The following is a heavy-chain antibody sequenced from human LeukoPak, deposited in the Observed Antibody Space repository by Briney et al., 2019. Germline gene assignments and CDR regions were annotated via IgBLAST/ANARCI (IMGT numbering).Heavy chain of an antibody. J-gene: IGHJ1*01. D-gene: IGHD3-22*01. V-gene: IGHV4-59*01. CDR1: GGSISSYY. CDR3: ASGQYYDSSGYPPAEYFQH. Sequence: SETLSLTCTVSGGSISSYYWSWIRQPPGKGLEWIGYIYYSGSTNYTPSLKTRVTISVDTSKNQFSLKLSSVTAADTAVYYCASGQYYDSSGYPPAEYFQHWGQGNLVTVSS. CDR2: IYYSGST.